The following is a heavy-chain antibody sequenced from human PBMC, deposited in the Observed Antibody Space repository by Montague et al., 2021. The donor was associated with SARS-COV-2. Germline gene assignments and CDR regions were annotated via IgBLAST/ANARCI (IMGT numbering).Heavy chain of an antibody. D-gene: IGHD3-22*01. V-gene: IGHV4-59*01. Sequence: SKTLSLTCTVSGGSISSYYWSWIRQPPGKGLEWIGYIYYSGSTNYNPSLKSRVTISVDTSKNQLSLKLTSVTAADTAVYYCARGRDGYYHRSALFDYWGQGTLVTVSS. CDR2: IYYSGST. CDR1: GGSISSYY. J-gene: IGHJ4*02. CDR3: ARGRDGYYHRSALFDY.